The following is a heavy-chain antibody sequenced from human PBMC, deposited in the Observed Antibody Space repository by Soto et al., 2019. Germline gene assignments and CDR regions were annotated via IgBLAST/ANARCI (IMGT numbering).Heavy chain of an antibody. CDR3: ARGLVDCSGGSCYSVYFQH. D-gene: IGHD2-15*01. J-gene: IGHJ1*01. CDR2: IYHSGST. CDR1: SGSISSSNW. V-gene: IGHV4-4*02. Sequence: PSETLSLTCAVSSGSISSSNWWGWVRQPPGKGLEWIGEIYHSGSTNYNPSLKSRVTISVDKSKNQFSLKLSSVTAADTAVYYCARGLVDCSGGSCYSVYFQHWGQGTLVTVSS.